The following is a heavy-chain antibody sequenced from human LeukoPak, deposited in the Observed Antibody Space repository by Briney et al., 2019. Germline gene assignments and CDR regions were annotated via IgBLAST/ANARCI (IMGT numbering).Heavy chain of an antibody. V-gene: IGHV5-10-1*01. J-gene: IGHJ6*04. D-gene: IGHD2-2*01. Sequence: GESLKISCKGSGYSFTSYWINWGRQMPGKGLEWMGRIDPSDSYTNYSPSFQGHVTISADKSISTAYLQWSSLKASDTAMYYCARHDRTGEYQLSQGMDVWGKGTTVTVSS. CDR3: ARHDRTGEYQLSQGMDV. CDR2: IDPSDSYT. CDR1: GYSFTSYW.